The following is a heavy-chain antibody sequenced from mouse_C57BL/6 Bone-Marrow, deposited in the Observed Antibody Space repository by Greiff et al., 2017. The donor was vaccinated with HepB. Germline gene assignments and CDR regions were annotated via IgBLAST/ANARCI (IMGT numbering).Heavy chain of an antibody. V-gene: IGHV1-72*01. CDR2: IDPNSGGT. CDR1: GYTFTSSW. Sequence: VQLQQSGAELVKPGASVKLSCKASGYTFTSSWMHWVKQRPGRGLEWIGRIDPNSGGTKYNEKFKSKATLTVDKPYSTAYMQLSSLTSEDSAVYYCARGVYGSSPAWFAYWGQGTLVTVSA. J-gene: IGHJ3*01. D-gene: IGHD1-1*01. CDR3: ARGVYGSSPAWFAY.